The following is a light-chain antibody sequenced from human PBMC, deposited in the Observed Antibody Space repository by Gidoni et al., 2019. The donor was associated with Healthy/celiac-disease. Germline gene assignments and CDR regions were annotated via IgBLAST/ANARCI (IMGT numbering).Light chain of an antibody. V-gene: IGKV4-1*01. Sequence: DILMHPSPYSLAVFRCERAIINCKSSPSVLYSSNNKNYLAWYQQKPGQPPKLLIDWASTREAGVPDRFSGSGSGTDFTLTISSLQAEDVAVYYCQKYYSTLLTFGGGTKVEIK. CDR2: WAS. CDR1: PSVLYSSNNKNY. CDR3: QKYYSTLLT. J-gene: IGKJ4*01.